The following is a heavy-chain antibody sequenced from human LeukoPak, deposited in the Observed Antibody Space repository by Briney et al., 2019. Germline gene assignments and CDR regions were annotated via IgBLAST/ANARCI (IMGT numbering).Heavy chain of an antibody. CDR2: ILPIFGTA. CDR3: ARNTAMAIQGGGWFDP. CDR1: GGTFSSYA. Sequence: GASVKVSCKASGGTFSSYAISWVRQAPGQGLEWMGGILPIFGTANYAQKFQGRVTITADESTSTAYMELSSLRSEDTAVYYCARNTAMAIQGGGWFDPWGQGTLVTVSS. V-gene: IGHV1-69*01. D-gene: IGHD5-18*01. J-gene: IGHJ5*02.